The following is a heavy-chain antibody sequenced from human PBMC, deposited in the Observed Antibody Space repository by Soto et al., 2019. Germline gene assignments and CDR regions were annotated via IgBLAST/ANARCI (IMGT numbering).Heavy chain of an antibody. CDR3: INSRGLSRADS. CDR2: LHESGPT. V-gene: IGHV4-38-2*01. CDR1: SSPGAAGQY. D-gene: IGHD3-10*01. J-gene: IGHJ5*01. Sequence: PSETLSLTCDVSSSPGAAGQYWGWIRQPPGKGLEWLGCLHESGPTYYRPSLKSRLAISVDLSKGQVSLSLTSVTAADTARYYCINSRGLSRADSWGRGIVVTVSS.